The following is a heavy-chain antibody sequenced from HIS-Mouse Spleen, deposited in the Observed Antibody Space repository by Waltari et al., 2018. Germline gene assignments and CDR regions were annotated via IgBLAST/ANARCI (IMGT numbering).Heavy chain of an antibody. CDR3: AREIPYSSSWYDWYFDL. J-gene: IGHJ2*01. CDR1: VGSISSSSDS. Sequence: QLQLQESGPGLVKPSETLSLTCTVSVGSISSSSDSWGWIRQLPGKGLEWIGSIYYSGGTYYNPSLKSRVTISVDTSKNQFSLKLSSVTAADTAVYYCAREIPYSSSWYDWYFDLWGRGTLVTVSS. CDR2: IYYSGGT. D-gene: IGHD6-13*01. V-gene: IGHV4-39*07.